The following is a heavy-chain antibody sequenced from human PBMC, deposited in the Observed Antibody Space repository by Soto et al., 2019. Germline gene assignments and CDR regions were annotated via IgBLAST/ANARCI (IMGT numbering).Heavy chain of an antibody. Sequence: GESLKISCKGSGYSFTSYWIGWVRQMPGKGLEWMGIIYPGDSDTRYSPSFQGQVTISADKSISTAYLQWSSLKASDTAMYYCARRGIAAAGTTSHYYYGMDVWGQGTTVTVSS. D-gene: IGHD6-13*01. CDR3: ARRGIAAAGTTSHYYYGMDV. J-gene: IGHJ6*02. V-gene: IGHV5-51*01. CDR1: GYSFTSYW. CDR2: IYPGDSDT.